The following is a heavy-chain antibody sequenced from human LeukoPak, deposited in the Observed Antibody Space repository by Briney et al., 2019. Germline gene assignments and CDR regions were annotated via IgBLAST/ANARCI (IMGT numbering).Heavy chain of an antibody. CDR1: GFTFSSYW. Sequence: PEGSLRLSCAASGFTFSSYWMHWVRQAPGKGLVWVSRLKSDGSSTSYADSVKGRFTISRDNAKNSLYLQMNSLRAEDTAVYYCARDQASYYYYMDVWGKGTTVTVSS. CDR3: ARDQASYYYYMDV. CDR2: LKSDGSST. V-gene: IGHV3-74*01. J-gene: IGHJ6*03.